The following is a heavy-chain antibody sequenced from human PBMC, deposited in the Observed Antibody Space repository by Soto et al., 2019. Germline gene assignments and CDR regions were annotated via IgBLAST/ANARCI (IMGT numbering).Heavy chain of an antibody. CDR2: IIPILGIA. V-gene: IGHV1-69*04. CDR1: GGTFSSYT. Sequence: SVKVSCKASGGTFSSYTISWVRQAPGQGLEWMGRIIPILGIANYAQKFQGRATITADKSTSTAYMELSSLRSEDTAVYYCARDRGGIGYCSSTSCYLAWDYMDVWGKGTTVTVSS. D-gene: IGHD2-2*01. CDR3: ARDRGGIGYCSSTSCYLAWDYMDV. J-gene: IGHJ6*03.